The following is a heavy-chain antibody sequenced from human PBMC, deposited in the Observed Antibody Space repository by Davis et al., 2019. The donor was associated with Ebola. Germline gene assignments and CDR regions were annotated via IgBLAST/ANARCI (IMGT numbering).Heavy chain of an antibody. CDR3: ARRNWFDP. J-gene: IGHJ5*02. CDR1: GFTFSSYS. V-gene: IGHV3-21*01. Sequence: GESLKISCAASGFTFSSYSMNWVRQAPGKGLEWVLSITVTSNYTYYAVSVKGRFTIPRDNAKNSLYLQMNSLRAEDTAVYYCARRNWFDPWGQGTLVTVSS. CDR2: ITVTSNYT.